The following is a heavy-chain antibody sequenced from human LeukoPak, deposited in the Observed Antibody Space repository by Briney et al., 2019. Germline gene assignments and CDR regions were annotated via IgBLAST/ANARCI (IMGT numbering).Heavy chain of an antibody. V-gene: IGHV7-4-1*02. CDR3: ARDPPRYHSSGWYWTDY. CDR2: INTNTGNP. Sequence: ASVKVSCKASGYTFTSYAMNWVRQAPGQGLEWMGWINTNTGNPTYAQGFTGRFVFSLDTSVSTAYLQISSLKAEDTAVYYCARDPPRYHSSGWYWTDYWGQGTLVTVSS. J-gene: IGHJ4*02. D-gene: IGHD6-19*01. CDR1: GYTFTSYA.